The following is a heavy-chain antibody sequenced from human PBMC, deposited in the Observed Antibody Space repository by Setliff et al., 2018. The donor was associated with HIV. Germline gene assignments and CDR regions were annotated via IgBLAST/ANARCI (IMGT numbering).Heavy chain of an antibody. CDR1: GDTLTKLS. CDR2: FDHEEGKI. CDR3: AAPSSVYIFGVLTPVSFDY. D-gene: IGHD3-3*02. Sequence: ASVKVSWKVSGDTLTKLSIYWVRQAPGKGLEWMGGFDHEEGKIIYAQKFQGRVSMTEDTSTDTAYMDLGSLRSDDTAVYYCAAPSSVYIFGVLTPVSFDYWGQGTLVTVS. J-gene: IGHJ4*02. V-gene: IGHV1-24*01.